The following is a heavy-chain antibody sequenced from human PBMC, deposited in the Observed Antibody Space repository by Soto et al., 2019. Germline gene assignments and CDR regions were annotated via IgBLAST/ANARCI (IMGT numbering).Heavy chain of an antibody. CDR3: AKDQIWLQWGFDY. J-gene: IGHJ4*02. V-gene: IGHV3-30*18. CDR2: ISYDGSNK. CDR1: GFTFSSYG. Sequence: QVQLVESGGGVVQPGRSLRLSCAASGFTFSSYGMHWVRQAPGKGLEWVAVISYDGSNKYYADSVKGRFTISRDNSKNTLYLQMNSLRAEDTAVYYCAKDQIWLQWGFDYWGQGTLVTVSS. D-gene: IGHD5-18*01.